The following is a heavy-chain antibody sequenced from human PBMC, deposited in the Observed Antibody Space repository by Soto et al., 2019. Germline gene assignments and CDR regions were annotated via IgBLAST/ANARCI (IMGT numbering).Heavy chain of an antibody. D-gene: IGHD5-18*01. J-gene: IGHJ4*02. V-gene: IGHV1-69*13. CDR3: ARESLLGTAMAFYFDY. CDR1: GGTFSSYA. CDR2: IIPIFGTA. Sequence: SVKVSCKASGGTFSSYAISWVRQAPGQGLEWMGGIIPIFGTANYAQKFQGRVTITADESMSTAYMELSSLRSEDTAVYYCARESLLGTAMAFYFDYWGQGTLVTVYS.